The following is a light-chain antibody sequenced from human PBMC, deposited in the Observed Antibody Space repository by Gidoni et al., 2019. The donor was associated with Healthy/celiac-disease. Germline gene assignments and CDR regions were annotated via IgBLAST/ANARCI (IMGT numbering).Light chain of an antibody. CDR2: LGS. CDR1: QSLLHSNGYNY. V-gene: IGKV2-28*01. Sequence: DIVMTQSPLSLPVTPGEPASISCRSSQSLLHSNGYNYLDWYLQKPGQSPQLLIYLGSNRASGVPDRFSGSGSGTDFTLKISRVEAEDVGVYYCMQALQTQFTVXPXTKVDIK. CDR3: MQALQTQFT. J-gene: IGKJ3*01.